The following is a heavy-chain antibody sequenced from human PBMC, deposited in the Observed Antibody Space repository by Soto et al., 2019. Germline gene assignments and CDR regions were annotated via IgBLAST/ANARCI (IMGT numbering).Heavy chain of an antibody. CDR3: AKGGDMVRGVIIPYYFDY. Sequence: QVQLVESGGGVVQPGRSLRLSCAASGFTFSSYGMHWVRQAPGKGLEWVAVISYDGSNKYYADSVKGRFTISRDNSKKPLYLQMNSLRAEDTAVYYCAKGGDMVRGVIIPYYFDYWGQGTLVTVSS. CDR2: ISYDGSNK. J-gene: IGHJ4*02. CDR1: GFTFSSYG. V-gene: IGHV3-30*18. D-gene: IGHD3-10*01.